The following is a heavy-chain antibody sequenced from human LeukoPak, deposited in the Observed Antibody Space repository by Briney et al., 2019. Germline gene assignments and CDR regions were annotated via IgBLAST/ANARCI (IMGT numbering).Heavy chain of an antibody. V-gene: IGHV4-4*02. CDR2: IYHSGST. D-gene: IGHD5-24*01. CDR1: GGPISSSNW. CDR3: ARDRVDGYNYYFDY. Sequence: SGTLSLTCAVSGGPISSSNWWSWVRQPPGKGLEWIGEIYHSGSTNYNPSLKSRVTISVDKSKNQFSLKLSSVTAADTAVYYCARDRVDGYNYYFDYWGQGTLVTVSS. J-gene: IGHJ4*02.